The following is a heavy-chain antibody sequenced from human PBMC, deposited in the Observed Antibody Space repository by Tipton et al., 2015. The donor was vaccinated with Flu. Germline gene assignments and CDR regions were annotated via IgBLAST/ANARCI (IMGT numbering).Heavy chain of an antibody. CDR2: MYTSGST. Sequence: TLSLTCRVSGVSMSSYYWSWLRQPAGKGLEWIGRMYTSGSTNYNPSLKSRVTMSVDTPRGQFSLRLNSVTAADTAVYYCARDLPGAKRPYQLRILSLGWFDPWGQGILVTVSS. V-gene: IGHV4-4*07. CDR3: ARDLPGAKRPYQLRILSLGWFDP. D-gene: IGHD2/OR15-2a*01. J-gene: IGHJ5*02. CDR1: GVSMSSYY.